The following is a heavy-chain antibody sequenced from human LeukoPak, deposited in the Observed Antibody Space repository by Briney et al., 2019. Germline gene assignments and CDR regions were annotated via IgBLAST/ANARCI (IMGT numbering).Heavy chain of an antibody. Sequence: GASVKVSCKASGYTFTGYYMHWVRQAPGQGLEWMGWINPNSGGTNYAQKFQGRVTMTRDTSISTAYMELSRLRSDDTAVYYCARDKSRYYYDSSGYLYGYWGQGTLVTVSS. CDR1: GYTFTGYY. J-gene: IGHJ4*02. CDR3: ARDKSRYYYDSSGYLYGY. CDR2: INPNSGGT. D-gene: IGHD3-22*01. V-gene: IGHV1-2*02.